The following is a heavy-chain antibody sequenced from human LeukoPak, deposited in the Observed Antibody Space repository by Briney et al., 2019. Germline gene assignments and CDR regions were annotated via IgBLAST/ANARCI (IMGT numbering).Heavy chain of an antibody. CDR1: TGSMSSFY. D-gene: IGHD6-25*01. CDR3: ARSGTSHFDY. J-gene: IGHJ4*02. V-gene: IGHV4-59*01. CDR2: ISYSGST. Sequence: SETLSLTCTVSTGSMSSFYWSWIRQPPGKGLEWISHISYSGSTNYNPSLKSRVTISVDTSKNQFSLKLSSVTAADTAVYYCARSGTSHFDYWGQGTLVTVSS.